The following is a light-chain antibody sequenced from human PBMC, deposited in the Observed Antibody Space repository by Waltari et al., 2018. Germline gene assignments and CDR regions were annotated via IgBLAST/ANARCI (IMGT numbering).Light chain of an antibody. CDR2: GHSDGRH. CDR3: PASGTGVYAV. CDR1: SGHSNYA. V-gene: IGLV4-69*01. J-gene: IGLJ7*01. Sequence: QLVLTQSPSASASLGASVNLTCTLSSGHSNYAIAWHQQQPEKGPRYLMRGHSDGRHLKGDVVPDRFAGSSSGGGRARTIASLQAEDEADYYCPASGTGVYAVFGGGTHLTVL.